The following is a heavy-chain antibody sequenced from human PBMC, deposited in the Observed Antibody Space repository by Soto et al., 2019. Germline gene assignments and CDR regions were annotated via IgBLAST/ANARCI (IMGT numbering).Heavy chain of an antibody. CDR3: ARAGVPAAMADYYYYYGMDV. Sequence: QVQLVQSGAEVQKPGSSVKVSCKASGGTFSSYAISWVRQAPGQGLEWMGGIIPIFGTANYAQKFQGRVTITADESTSTAYMELSSLRSEDTAVYYCARAGVPAAMADYYYYYGMDVWGQGTTVTVSS. J-gene: IGHJ6*02. D-gene: IGHD2-2*01. CDR2: IIPIFGTA. V-gene: IGHV1-69*01. CDR1: GGTFSSYA.